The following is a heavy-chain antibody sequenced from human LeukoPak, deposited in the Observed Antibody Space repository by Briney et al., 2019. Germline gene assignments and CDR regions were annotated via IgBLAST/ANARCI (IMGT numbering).Heavy chain of an antibody. D-gene: IGHD3-10*01. CDR1: GFTFSSYA. CDR3: AKDYYGSGSYYTN. V-gene: IGHV3-23*01. CDR2: ISGSGGST. Sequence: GGSLRLSCAASGFTFSSYAMSWVRQAPGKGLGWVSAISGSGGSTYYADSVKGRFTISRDNSKNTLYLQMNSLRAEDTAVYYCAKDYYGSGSYYTNWGQGTLVTVSS. J-gene: IGHJ4*02.